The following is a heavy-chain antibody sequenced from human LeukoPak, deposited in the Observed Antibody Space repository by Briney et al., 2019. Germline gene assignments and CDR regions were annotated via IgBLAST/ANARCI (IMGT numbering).Heavy chain of an antibody. D-gene: IGHD4-17*01. V-gene: IGHV3-23*01. CDR1: RFTFSNYA. CDR3: AKSPGYGDYVGYHFDY. J-gene: IGHJ4*02. Sequence: GGSLRVSCAASRFTFSNYAMSWVRQPPGKGLEWVSAISGTGGSTYYADSVKGRFTISRDNSKNTLYLQMNSLRADDTAVYYCAKSPGYGDYVGYHFDYWGQGTLVTVS. CDR2: ISGTGGST.